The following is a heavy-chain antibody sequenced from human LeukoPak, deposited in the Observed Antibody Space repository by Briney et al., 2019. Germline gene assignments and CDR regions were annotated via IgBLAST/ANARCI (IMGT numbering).Heavy chain of an antibody. D-gene: IGHD6-19*01. Sequence: GASVKVSCKVSGYTLTELSMHWVRQAPGKGLEWMGGFDPEDGETIYAQKFQGRVTMTEDTSTDTAYMELSSLRSEDTAVYYCATVMSSGPPEGAFDIWGQGTMVTVSS. CDR3: ATVMSSGPPEGAFDI. CDR2: FDPEDGET. J-gene: IGHJ3*02. V-gene: IGHV1-24*01. CDR1: GYTLTELS.